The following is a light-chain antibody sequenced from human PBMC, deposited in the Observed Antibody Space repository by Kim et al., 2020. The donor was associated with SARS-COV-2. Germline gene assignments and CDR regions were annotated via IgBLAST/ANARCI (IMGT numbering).Light chain of an antibody. V-gene: IGLV2-14*01. CDR1: SSDIGGYKY. CDR2: DVS. Sequence: QSALTQPASVSGSPGQSITISCTGTSSDIGGYKYVSWYQQHPGKAPKLIIYDVSKRPSGVANRFSGSKSGNTASLTISGLQAGDEADYYCSSYTSSNTYYVFGTGTKVTVL. J-gene: IGLJ1*01. CDR3: SSYTSSNTYYV.